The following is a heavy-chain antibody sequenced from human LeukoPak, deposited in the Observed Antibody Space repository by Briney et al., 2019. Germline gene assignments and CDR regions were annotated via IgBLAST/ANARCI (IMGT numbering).Heavy chain of an antibody. CDR3: ARQREDYDFWSTAGYYHYYMDV. CDR1: GGSISSYY. Sequence: PSETLSLTCTVSGGSISSYYWSWIRQPPGKGLEWIGYIYTSGSTNYNPSLKSRVTISVDTSKNQFSLKLSSVTAADTAVYYCARQREDYDFWSTAGYYHYYMDVWGKGTTVTVSS. D-gene: IGHD3-3*01. CDR2: IYTSGST. J-gene: IGHJ6*03. V-gene: IGHV4-4*09.